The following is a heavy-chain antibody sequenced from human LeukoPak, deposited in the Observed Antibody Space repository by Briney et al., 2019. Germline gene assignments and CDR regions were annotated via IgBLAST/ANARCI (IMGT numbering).Heavy chain of an antibody. D-gene: IGHD1-26*01. J-gene: IGHJ4*02. CDR3: ARDRELLGSDY. Sequence: SGGSLRLSCAASGFTFSSYAMHWVRQAPGKGLEWVAVISYDGSNKYYADGSEKYYADSVKGRFTISRDNSKNTLYLQMNSLRAEDTAVYYCARDRELLGSDYWGQETLVTVSS. CDR2: ISYDGSNKYYADGSEK. V-gene: IGHV3-30-3*01. CDR1: GFTFSSYA.